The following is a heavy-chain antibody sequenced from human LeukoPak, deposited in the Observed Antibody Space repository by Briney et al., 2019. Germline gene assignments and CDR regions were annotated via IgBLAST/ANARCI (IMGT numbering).Heavy chain of an antibody. J-gene: IGHJ4*02. CDR2: IDPSDSER. Sequence: GESLKISCKASGYSFTSYWIGWVRQLPGEGLEWMGIIDPSDSERRYTPSFQGQVTISVDRSLTTAYLQWNSLKASDTAMYYCARQTAMGRSGDYWGQGTLVTVSS. D-gene: IGHD5-18*01. CDR1: GYSFTSYW. CDR3: ARQTAMGRSGDY. V-gene: IGHV5-51*01.